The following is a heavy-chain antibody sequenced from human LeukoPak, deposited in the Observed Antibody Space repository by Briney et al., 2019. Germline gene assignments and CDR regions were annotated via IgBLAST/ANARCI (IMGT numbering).Heavy chain of an antibody. CDR3: ARGSGHDGEDWFDP. CDR1: GHTFTNHD. J-gene: IGHJ5*02. Sequence: ASVKVSCKASGHTFTNHDINWFRQATGQGLEWMGWMNSNSGNTGYAQKFQGRVTMTRNTSTRTAYMELSSLRSDDTAVYYCARGSGHDGEDWFDPWGQGTLVIVSS. D-gene: IGHD5-12*01. V-gene: IGHV1-8*01. CDR2: MNSNSGNT.